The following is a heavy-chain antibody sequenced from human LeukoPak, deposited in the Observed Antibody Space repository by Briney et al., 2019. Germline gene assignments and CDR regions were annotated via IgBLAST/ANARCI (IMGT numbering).Heavy chain of an antibody. CDR1: GFTFSSYS. CDR2: ISSSSSYI. D-gene: IGHD1-7*01. Sequence: GGSLRLSCAASGFTFSSYSMNWVRQAPGKGLEWVSSISSSSSYIYYADSVKGRFTISRDNSKNTLYLQMNSLRAEDTAVYYCAKDRKLLDYYYMDVWGKGTTVTVSS. J-gene: IGHJ6*03. V-gene: IGHV3-21*04. CDR3: AKDRKLLDYYYMDV.